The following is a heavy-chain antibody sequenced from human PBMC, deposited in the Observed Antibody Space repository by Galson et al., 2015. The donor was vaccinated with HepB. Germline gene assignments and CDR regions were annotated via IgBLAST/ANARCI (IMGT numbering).Heavy chain of an antibody. CDR3: ARVGQLVYLYYYYGMDV. CDR2: IYHSGST. V-gene: IGHV4-4*02. J-gene: IGHJ6*02. D-gene: IGHD6-6*01. CDR1: GGSISSSNW. Sequence: TLSLTCAVSGGSISSSNWWSWVRQPPGKGLEWIGEIYHSGSTNYNPSLKSRVTISVDKSKNQFSLKLSSVTAADTAVYYCARVGQLVYLYYYYGMDVWGQGTTVTVSS.